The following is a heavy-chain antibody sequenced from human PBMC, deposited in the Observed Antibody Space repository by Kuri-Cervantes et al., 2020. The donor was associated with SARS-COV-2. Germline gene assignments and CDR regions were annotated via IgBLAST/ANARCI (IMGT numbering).Heavy chain of an antibody. CDR2: IRYDGNNK. CDR3: AKDGAGAVSAFDI. V-gene: IGHV3-30*02. J-gene: IGHJ3*02. Sequence: GGSLRPACAASGFTFSSYGMHWVRQAPGKGLEWVAFIRYDGNNKYYADSVKGRFTISRENSKNTLFLQMNSLRAEATAVYYCAKDGAGAVSAFDIWGQGTMVTVSS. CDR1: GFTFSSYG. D-gene: IGHD1-26*01.